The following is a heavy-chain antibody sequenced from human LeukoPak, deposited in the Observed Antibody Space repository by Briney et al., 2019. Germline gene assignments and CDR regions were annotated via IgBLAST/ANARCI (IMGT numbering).Heavy chain of an antibody. CDR3: ARVSNWNDYYFDY. CDR1: GGSFSGYY. Sequence: SETLSLTCAVSGGSFSGYYWSWVRQPPGKGLEWVGEINHSGSTNYNPSLKSRVTISVDTSKNQFSLKLSSVTAADTAVYYCARVSNWNDYYFDYWGQGTLVTVSS. V-gene: IGHV4-34*01. CDR2: INHSGST. D-gene: IGHD1-1*01. J-gene: IGHJ4*02.